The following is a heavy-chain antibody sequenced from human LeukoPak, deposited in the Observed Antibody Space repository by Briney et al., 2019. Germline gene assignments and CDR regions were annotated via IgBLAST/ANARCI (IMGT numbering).Heavy chain of an antibody. CDR3: ARGDFWSGDYFDY. V-gene: IGHV1-8*01. J-gene: IGHJ4*02. D-gene: IGHD3-3*01. CDR1: GYTFTSYD. CDR2: MNPNSGNT. Sequence: ASVKVSCKASGYTFTSYDINWVRQAPGQGPEWMGWMNPNSGNTGYAQKFQGRVTMTRNTSISTAYRELSSLRSEDTAAYYCARGDFWSGDYFDYWGQGPLVTVSS.